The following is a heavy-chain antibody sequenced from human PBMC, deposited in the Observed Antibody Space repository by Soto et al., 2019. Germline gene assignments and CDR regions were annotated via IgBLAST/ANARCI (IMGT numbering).Heavy chain of an antibody. J-gene: IGHJ6*03. CDR1: SGSISSSNW. D-gene: IGHD3-10*01. CDR3: ASSGPYYYGSGSYYYYYYMDV. CDR2: IYHSGST. V-gene: IGHV4-4*02. Sequence: QVQLQESGPGLVKPSGTLSLTCAVSSGSISSSNWWSWVRQPPGKGLEWIGEIYHSGSTNYNTSRKSRVTISVDKSKNQFSLKLSSVTAADTAVYYCASSGPYYYGSGSYYYYYYMDVWGKGTTVTVSS.